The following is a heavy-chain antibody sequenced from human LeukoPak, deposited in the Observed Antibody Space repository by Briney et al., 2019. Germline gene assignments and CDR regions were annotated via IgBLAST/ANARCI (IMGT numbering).Heavy chain of an antibody. CDR2: ISYDGSNK. CDR1: GFTFSSYA. D-gene: IGHD1-26*01. Sequence: GGSLRLSCAASGFTFSSYAMHWVRQAPGKGLEWVAVISYDGSNKYYADSVKGRFTISRDNSKNTLYLQMNSLRAEDTAVYYCAGDEWELPGIDYWGQGTLVTVSS. J-gene: IGHJ4*02. CDR3: AGDEWELPGIDY. V-gene: IGHV3-30-3*01.